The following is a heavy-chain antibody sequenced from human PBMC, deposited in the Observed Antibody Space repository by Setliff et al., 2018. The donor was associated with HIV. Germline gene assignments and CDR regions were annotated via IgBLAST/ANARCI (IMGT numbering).Heavy chain of an antibody. J-gene: IGHJ6*02. D-gene: IGHD6-19*01. CDR1: GGSFNGYS. CDR3: AGRPAGAVAGGYGMDV. CDR2: SNHSGST. V-gene: IGHV4-34*01. Sequence: SETLSLTCAVYGGSFNGYSWTWIRHPPGKGLEWIGGSNHSGSTYYNPSLKSRVTISVDTSKNQFSLKLSSVTAADAAVYYCAGRPAGAVAGGYGMDVWGQGTTVTVSS.